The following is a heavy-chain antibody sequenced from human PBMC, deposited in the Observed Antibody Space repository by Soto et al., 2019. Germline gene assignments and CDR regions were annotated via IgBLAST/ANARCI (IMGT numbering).Heavy chain of an antibody. CDR3: ARGETYYYYGMDV. V-gene: IGHV4-34*01. CDR2: INHSGST. CDR1: GGSFSGYY. Sequence: ASETLSLTCAVYGGSFSGYYWSWIRQPPGKGLEWIGEINHSGSTNYNPSLKSRVTISVDTSKNQFSLKLSSVTAADTAVYYCARGETYYYYGMDVWGQGTTVTVSS. J-gene: IGHJ6*02.